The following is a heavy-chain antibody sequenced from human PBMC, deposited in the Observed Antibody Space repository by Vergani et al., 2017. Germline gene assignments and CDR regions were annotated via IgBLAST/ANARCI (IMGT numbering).Heavy chain of an antibody. D-gene: IGHD2-2*01. J-gene: IGHJ6*03. V-gene: IGHV1-2*02. Sequence: QVQLVQSGAEVKKPGASVKVSCKASGYTFTGYYMHWVRQAPGQGLEWMGWINPNSGGTNYAQKFRGRVTMTRDTSISTAYMELSRLRSDDTAVYYCASQCSSTSGPLTTRRYSYYYMDVWGKGTTVTVSS. CDR2: INPNSGGT. CDR3: ASQCSSTSGPLTTRRYSYYYMDV. CDR1: GYTFTGYY.